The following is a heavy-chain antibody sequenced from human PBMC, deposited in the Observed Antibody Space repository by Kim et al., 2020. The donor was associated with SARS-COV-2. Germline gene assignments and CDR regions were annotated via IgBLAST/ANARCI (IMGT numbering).Heavy chain of an antibody. Sequence: SETLSLTCSVSGGSIRSGGKFWTWIRQHPAKGLEWIGYISYSGNSHYSPSLRIRVSISLQTSENQFSLELTSVTAADTAVYYCARGQPLDSWGQEILVT. D-gene: IGHD2-2*01. J-gene: IGHJ4*02. CDR2: ISYSGNS. CDR3: ARGQPLDS. CDR1: GGSIRSGGKF. V-gene: IGHV4-31*03.